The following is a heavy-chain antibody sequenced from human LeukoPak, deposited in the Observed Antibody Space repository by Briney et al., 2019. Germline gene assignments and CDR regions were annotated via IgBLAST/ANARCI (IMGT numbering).Heavy chain of an antibody. CDR1: GVTFSNYG. CDR3: ARGGKRAVAGTRSPQYFQH. CDR2: IRYDGSNK. V-gene: IGHV3-30*02. Sequence: GGSLRLSCAASGVTFSNYGMHWVRQAPGKGLEWVAYIRYDGSNKYYADSVKGRFTISRDNSKNTLDLQMNSLRAEDTAMYYCARGGKRAVAGTRSPQYFQHWGQGTLVTVSS. D-gene: IGHD6-19*01. J-gene: IGHJ1*01.